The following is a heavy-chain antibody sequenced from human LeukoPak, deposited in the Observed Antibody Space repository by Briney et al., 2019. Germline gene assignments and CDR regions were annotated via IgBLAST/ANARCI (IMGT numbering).Heavy chain of an antibody. D-gene: IGHD2-21*02. Sequence: ASVKVSCKASGYTFTGYYVHWVRRAPGQGLEWMGRINPNSGDTNYAQKFQGRVTMTRDTSISTAYMELSRLRSDDTAVYYCARDYCGGDCFPDYWGQGTLVTVSS. CDR1: GYTFTGYY. J-gene: IGHJ4*02. CDR2: INPNSGDT. CDR3: ARDYCGGDCFPDY. V-gene: IGHV1-2*06.